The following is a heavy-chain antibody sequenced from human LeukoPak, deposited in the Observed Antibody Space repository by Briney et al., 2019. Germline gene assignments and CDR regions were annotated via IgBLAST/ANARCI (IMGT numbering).Heavy chain of an antibody. Sequence: SETLSLTCTVSGGSISSYYWSCIRQPPGKGLEWIGYVYYTGSTDYNPSLKSRVAISVDTSKNQFSLKLSSVTAADTAVYYCARGSKAAPGTFDYWGQGTLVTVSS. CDR3: ARGSKAAPGTFDY. V-gene: IGHV4-59*01. CDR1: GGSISSYY. J-gene: IGHJ4*02. CDR2: VYYTGST. D-gene: IGHD6-13*01.